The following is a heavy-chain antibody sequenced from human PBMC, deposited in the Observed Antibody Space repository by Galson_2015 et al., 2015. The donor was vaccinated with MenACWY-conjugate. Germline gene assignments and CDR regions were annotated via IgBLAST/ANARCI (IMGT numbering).Heavy chain of an antibody. D-gene: IGHD3-16*01. V-gene: IGHV3-21*01. CDR2: ISRSSSYI. CDR3: ARDYYYSIDY. CDR1: GFTFSSYS. Sequence: SLRLSCAASGFTFSSYSMNWVRQAPGRGPEWVSSISRSSSYIYYADSVKGRFTISRDNTKNSLYLQMNSLRAEGTAVYYCARDYYYSIDYWGQGTLVTVSS. J-gene: IGHJ4*02.